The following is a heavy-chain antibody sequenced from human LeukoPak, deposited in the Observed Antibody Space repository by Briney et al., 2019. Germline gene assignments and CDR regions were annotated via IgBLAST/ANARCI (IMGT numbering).Heavy chain of an antibody. CDR2: ISSSSSYI. J-gene: IGHJ4*02. CDR1: GFTFSSYS. Sequence: GGSLRLSSAASGFTFSSYSMNWVRQAPGKGLEWVSSISSSSSYIYYADSVKGRFTISRDNAKNSLYLQMNSLRAEDTAVYYCAREDSSGWYPFDYWGQGTLVTVSS. D-gene: IGHD6-19*01. V-gene: IGHV3-21*01. CDR3: AREDSSGWYPFDY.